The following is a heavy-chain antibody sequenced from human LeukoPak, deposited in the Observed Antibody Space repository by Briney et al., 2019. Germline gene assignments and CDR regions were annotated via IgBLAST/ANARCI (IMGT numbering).Heavy chain of an antibody. V-gene: IGHV3-74*01. Sequence: GGSLRLSCAASGFTSSSYWMHWVRQAPGKGLVWVSRINSDGSRTSYADSVKGRFTISRDNAKNTLYLQMNSLRAEDTAVYYCARVAWGDPNSPFDYWGQGALVTVSS. D-gene: IGHD2-21*02. CDR2: INSDGSRT. CDR3: ARVAWGDPNSPFDY. J-gene: IGHJ4*02. CDR1: GFTSSSYW.